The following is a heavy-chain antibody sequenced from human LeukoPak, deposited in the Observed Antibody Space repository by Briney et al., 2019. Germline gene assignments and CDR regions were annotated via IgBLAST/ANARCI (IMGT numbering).Heavy chain of an antibody. Sequence: GGSLRLSCAASGFTFSSYAMSWVRQAPGKGLEWVAVISYDGSNKYYADSAKGRFTISRDNSKNTLYLQMNSLRAEDTAGYYCARDQGQFLVRGGSYGMDVWGQGTTVTVSS. D-gene: IGHD3-3*01. J-gene: IGHJ6*02. V-gene: IGHV3-30-3*01. CDR3: ARDQGQFLVRGGSYGMDV. CDR2: ISYDGSNK. CDR1: GFTFSSYA.